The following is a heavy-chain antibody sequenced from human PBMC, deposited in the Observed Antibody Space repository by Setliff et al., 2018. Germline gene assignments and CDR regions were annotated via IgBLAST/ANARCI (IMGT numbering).Heavy chain of an antibody. CDR3: ARANKKLDYYYYYYMDV. Sequence: KPSETLSLTCSVYGESFSNNYWSWIRQSPGRGLEWIGESNHGGSTSYSPSLKSRLTMSVDTSKSQFSLRLSSVTAADTAVYYCARANKKLDYYYYYYMDVWGQGTPVTVS. CDR2: SNHGGST. CDR1: GESFSNNY. V-gene: IGHV4-34*01. J-gene: IGHJ6*03. D-gene: IGHD1-1*01.